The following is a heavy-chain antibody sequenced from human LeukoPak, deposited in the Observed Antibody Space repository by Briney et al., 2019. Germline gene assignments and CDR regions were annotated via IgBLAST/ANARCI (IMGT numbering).Heavy chain of an antibody. V-gene: IGHV4-39*07. D-gene: IGHD4-17*01. J-gene: IGHJ5*02. CDR2: IYFTGST. CDR1: GGSISSSSYY. Sequence: SETLSLTCTVSGGSISSSSYYWGWIRQPPGKGLEWIGSIYFTGSTYYNPSLKSRVTMSVDTSKNQFSLKLSSVTAADTAVYYCARVVYGDYAGDIYNWFDPWGQGTQVTVSS. CDR3: ARVVYGDYAGDIYNWFDP.